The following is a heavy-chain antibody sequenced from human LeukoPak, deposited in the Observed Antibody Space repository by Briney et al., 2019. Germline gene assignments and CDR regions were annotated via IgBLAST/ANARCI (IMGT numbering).Heavy chain of an antibody. V-gene: IGHV5-51*01. CDR2: IYPGDSDT. Sequence: GESLQISCKSSGSSFTSYWIGWVRQLPGKGLEWMGIIYPGDSDTRYSPSFQGQVTISADKSINTAYLQWSSLKASDTAIYYCARRGEAMDPFDYWGQGTLVTVSS. CDR1: GSSFTSYW. D-gene: IGHD5-18*01. J-gene: IGHJ4*02. CDR3: ARRGEAMDPFDY.